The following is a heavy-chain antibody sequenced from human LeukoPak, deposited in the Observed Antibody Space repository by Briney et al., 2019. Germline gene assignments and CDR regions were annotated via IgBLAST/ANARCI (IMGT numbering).Heavy chain of an antibody. CDR3: ARTDYGGNSSLFDY. CDR2: INHSGST. Sequence: SETLSLTCAVYGGSFSGYYWSWIRQPPGKGLEWIGEINHSGSTNYNPSLKSRVTISVDTSKNQFSLKLSSVTAADTAVYYCARTDYGGNSSLFDYWGQGTLVTVSS. V-gene: IGHV4-34*01. CDR1: GGSFSGYY. J-gene: IGHJ4*02. D-gene: IGHD4-23*01.